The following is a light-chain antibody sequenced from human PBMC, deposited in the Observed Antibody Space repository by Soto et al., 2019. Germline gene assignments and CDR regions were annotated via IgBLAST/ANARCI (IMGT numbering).Light chain of an antibody. V-gene: IGKV3-20*01. CDR2: GAS. CDR1: QSVSSSH. CDR3: QHYGNSLT. Sequence: IVLTQSPGTLSLSPGESVTLSCRASQSVSSSHLAWYQQKPGQAPRLFIYGASRRATGIPDRFSGSGSGTDFTLTISRLQPEDFAVYSCQHYGNSLTFGGGTKVEIK. J-gene: IGKJ4*01.